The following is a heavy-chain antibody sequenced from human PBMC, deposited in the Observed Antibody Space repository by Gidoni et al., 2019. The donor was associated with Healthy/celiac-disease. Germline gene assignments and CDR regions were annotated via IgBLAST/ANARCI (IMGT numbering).Heavy chain of an antibody. CDR3: ARDSGSYYFDY. CDR1: GGSISSYY. CDR2: IYYSGST. V-gene: IGHV4-59*01. J-gene: IGHJ4*02. D-gene: IGHD6-25*01. Sequence: QVQLQESGPGLVKPSETLSLTCPVSGGSISSYYWSWIRQPPGKGLEWIGYIYYSGSTNYNPSLKSRVTISVDTSKSQFSLKLSSVTAADTAVYYCARDSGSYYFDYWGQGTLVTVSS.